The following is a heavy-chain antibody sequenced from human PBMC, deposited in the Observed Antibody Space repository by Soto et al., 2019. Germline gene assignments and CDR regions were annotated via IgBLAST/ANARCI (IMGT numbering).Heavy chain of an antibody. Sequence: PSETLSLTCDVYGRPPSDYYWAWIRQPPGKGLDWIGEINYSGSTNYNPSLKSRVTISVDRSKNQFSLKLSSVTAADTAIYYCARFRVSYGTNFFDSWGQGTLVTVSS. J-gene: IGHJ4*02. D-gene: IGHD3-10*01. V-gene: IGHV4-34*01. CDR3: ARFRVSYGTNFFDS. CDR2: INYSGST. CDR1: GRPPSDYY.